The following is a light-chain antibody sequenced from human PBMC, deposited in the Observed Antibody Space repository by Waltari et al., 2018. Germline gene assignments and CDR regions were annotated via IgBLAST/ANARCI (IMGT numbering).Light chain of an antibody. J-gene: IGKJ1*01. CDR1: QNLLYTSNNKNS. Sequence: DIVRTQSPDSLAVSLGERATLNCKSSQNLLYTSNNKNSLAWYQQTPGQPPKLLIYWASTRQSGVPDRFGGSGSGTDFTLTISSLQAEDVALYYCQQFYSIPWTFGQGTKVEIK. CDR2: WAS. V-gene: IGKV4-1*01. CDR3: QQFYSIPWT.